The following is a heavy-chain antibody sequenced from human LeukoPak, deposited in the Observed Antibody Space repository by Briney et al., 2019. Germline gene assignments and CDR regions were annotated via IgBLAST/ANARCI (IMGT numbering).Heavy chain of an antibody. D-gene: IGHD3-22*01. J-gene: IGHJ5*02. Sequence: GGSLRLSCAASGITVGANFMTWVRQAPGKGLEWVSIINTDGTTDYADSVKGRFTISRDNSKDTLFLQMNSLRAEDTALYYCAKLPRSSGLPSSWGQGTLVTVSS. CDR2: INTDGTT. CDR1: GITVGANF. CDR3: AKLPRSSGLPSS. V-gene: IGHV3-53*05.